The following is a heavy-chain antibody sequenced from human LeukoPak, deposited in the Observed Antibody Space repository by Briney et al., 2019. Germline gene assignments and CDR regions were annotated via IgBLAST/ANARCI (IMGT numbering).Heavy chain of an antibody. CDR3: AKGPYGDYPPKLYYFDY. Sequence: PGGSLRLSCAASGFTFDDYAMHRVRQAPGKGLEWVSGISWNSGSIGYADSVKGRFTISRDNAKNSLYLQMNSLRAEDTALYYCAKGPYGDYPPKLYYFDYWGQGTLVTVSS. CDR2: ISWNSGSI. CDR1: GFTFDDYA. V-gene: IGHV3-9*01. J-gene: IGHJ4*02. D-gene: IGHD4-17*01.